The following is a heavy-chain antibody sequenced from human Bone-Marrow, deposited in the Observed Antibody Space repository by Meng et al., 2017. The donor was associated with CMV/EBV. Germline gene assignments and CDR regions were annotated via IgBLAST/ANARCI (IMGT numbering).Heavy chain of an antibody. CDR2: INPNSGGT. CDR3: ARRGERDY. V-gene: IGHV1-2*02. CDR1: GGTFSSYA. J-gene: IGHJ4*02. Sequence: ASVKVSCKASGGTFSSYAISWVRQAPGQGLEWMGWINPNSGGTNYAQKFQGRVTMTRDTSISTAYMELSRLRSDDTAVYYCARRGERDYWGQGTLVTVSS. D-gene: IGHD1-1*01.